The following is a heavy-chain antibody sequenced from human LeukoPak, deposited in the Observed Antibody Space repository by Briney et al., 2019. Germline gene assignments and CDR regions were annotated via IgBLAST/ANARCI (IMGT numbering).Heavy chain of an antibody. J-gene: IGHJ4*02. Sequence: PSETLSLTCSVSGGSISSGNYFWGWVRQSPGKGLEWIGTMSHSGSAYYNPSLKSRLTISVDTSKNQFSLKLSSVTAADTAVYYRARERHASDWRPLDSWGQGTLVTVSS. V-gene: IGHV4-39*07. D-gene: IGHD2-2*01. CDR3: ARERHASDWRPLDS. CDR2: MSHSGSA. CDR1: GGSISSGNYF.